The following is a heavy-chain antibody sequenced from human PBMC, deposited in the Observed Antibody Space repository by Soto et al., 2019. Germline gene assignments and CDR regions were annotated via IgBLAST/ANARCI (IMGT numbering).Heavy chain of an antibody. CDR3: ARHKTTMLTVVSAFDP. CDR1: GGSFSDYY. V-gene: IGHV4-34*01. Sequence: SETLSLTCAVYGGSFSDYYWSWIRQPPGKGLEWIGEINHSGSTFYNPALKIRVTFSVDTSKNHFSLKLSSVTAADTAVYYCARHKTTMLTVVSAFDPWGQGTRVTVSS. CDR2: INHSGST. J-gene: IGHJ5*02. D-gene: IGHD3-22*01.